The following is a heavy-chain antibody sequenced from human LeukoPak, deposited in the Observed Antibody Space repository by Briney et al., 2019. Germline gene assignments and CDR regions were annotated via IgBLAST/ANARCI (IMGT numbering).Heavy chain of an antibody. V-gene: IGHV3-64D*06. CDR2: ISSNGANT. D-gene: IGHD2-21*02. CDR3: VSVRKGHCFSY. J-gene: IGHJ4*02. CDR1: GSTFSRYA. Sequence: GGSLRLSCSASGSTFSRYAIRWVRQAPGKGLEYVSAISSNGANTYYADSVKGRFTISRDNSKNTLYLQMNSLRAEDTAVYHCVSVRKGHCFSYRGPGNLVTVSS.